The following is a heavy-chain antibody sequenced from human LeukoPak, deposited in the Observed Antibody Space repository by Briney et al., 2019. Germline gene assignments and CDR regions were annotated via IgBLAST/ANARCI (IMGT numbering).Heavy chain of an antibody. CDR1: GFPFSSYA. V-gene: IGHV3-23*01. J-gene: IGHJ4*02. D-gene: IGHD3-10*01. Sequence: PGGSLRLSCAASGFPFSSYAMSWVRQAPGKGLLWVSGIDGTGANRYYADTMKGRFTISRDNSKNTLYLQMNSLRAEDTAVYCRAKDYRSRYYYGSGSSLDYWGQGTLVTVSS. CDR3: AKDYRSRYYYGSGSSLDY. CDR2: IDGTGANR.